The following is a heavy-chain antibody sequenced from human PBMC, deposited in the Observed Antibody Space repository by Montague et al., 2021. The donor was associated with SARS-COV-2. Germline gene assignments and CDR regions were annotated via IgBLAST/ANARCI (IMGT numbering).Heavy chain of an antibody. CDR2: IYHSGST. D-gene: IGHD5-12*01. J-gene: IGHJ6*02. V-gene: IGHV4-4*02. Sequence: SETLSLTCAVSGGSISSSNWWSWVRQPPGKGLEWIGEIYHSGSTNYNPSLKSRATISVDGSKNQFSLKLSSVTAADTAVYYCVYRDYYYYYGMDVWGQGTTVTVSS. CDR3: VYRDYYYYYGMDV. CDR1: GGSISSSNW.